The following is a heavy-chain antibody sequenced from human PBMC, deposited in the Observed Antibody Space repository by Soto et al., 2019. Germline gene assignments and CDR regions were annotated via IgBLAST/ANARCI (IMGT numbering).Heavy chain of an antibody. CDR2: IIPILGIA. CDR3: ASGIAVAGAFQH. Sequence: QVQLVQSGAEVKKPGSSVKVSCKASGGTFSSYTISWVRQAPGQGLEWMGRIIPILGIANYAQKFQGRVTIXAXTSTSTAYMELSSLRSEDTAVYYCASGIAVAGAFQHWGQGTLVTVSS. CDR1: GGTFSSYT. J-gene: IGHJ1*01. V-gene: IGHV1-69*02. D-gene: IGHD6-19*01.